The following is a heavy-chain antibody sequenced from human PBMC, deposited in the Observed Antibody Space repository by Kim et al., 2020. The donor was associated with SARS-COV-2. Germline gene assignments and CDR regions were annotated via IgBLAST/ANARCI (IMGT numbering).Heavy chain of an antibody. Sequence: GGSLRLSCEVSGFNFSEHIMNWFRQTPGKRLEWVSSISYTHRHIYYADSVKGRFSISRDNAKNSLFLQMDSLRVEDTAVYYCARGLGSGTYAPDLWGQGTLVTV. V-gene: IGHV3-21*01. D-gene: IGHD3-10*01. CDR2: ISYTHRHI. CDR1: GFNFSEHI. CDR3: ARGLGSGTYAPDL. J-gene: IGHJ5*02.